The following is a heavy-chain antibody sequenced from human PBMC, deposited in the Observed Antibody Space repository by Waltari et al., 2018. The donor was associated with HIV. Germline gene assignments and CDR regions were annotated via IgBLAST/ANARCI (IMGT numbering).Heavy chain of an antibody. J-gene: IGHJ4*02. D-gene: IGHD1-1*01. CDR2: ISRTGSAT. V-gene: IGHV3-23*04. CDR3: VTSGYNFVEYGHRLDF. Sequence: EVRFVESGGGLVRPGGSLRLSCTTTSFDFAVFSMTWVRQALGRGLEWVASISRTGSATYYANVVKGRFTVSRDNSMDMLSIHITSLRVDDTAVYYCVTSGYNFVEYGHRLDFWGRGVLVTIS. CDR1: SFDFAVFS.